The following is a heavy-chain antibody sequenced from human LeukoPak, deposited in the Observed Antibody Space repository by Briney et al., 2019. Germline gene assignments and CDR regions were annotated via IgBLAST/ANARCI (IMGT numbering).Heavy chain of an antibody. CDR2: IKQDGSEK. V-gene: IGHV3-7*03. D-gene: IGHD2-2*01. CDR1: GFTFSSYW. J-gene: IGHJ3*01. CDR3: AKDMKSLPAAMSRAFDV. Sequence: GGSLRLSCAASGFTFSSYWMSWVRQAPGKGLEWVANIKQDGSEKYYVDSVGGRFTISRDNAKNSLYLQMNNLRADDTALYYCAKDMKSLPAAMSRAFDVWGQGTMVTVSS.